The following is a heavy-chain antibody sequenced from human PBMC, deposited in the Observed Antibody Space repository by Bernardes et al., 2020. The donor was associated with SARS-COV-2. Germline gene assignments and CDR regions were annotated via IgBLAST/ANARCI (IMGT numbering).Heavy chain of an antibody. CDR1: GFTFSSYW. V-gene: IGHV3-74*01. CDR2: LSTDGSTI. D-gene: IGHD3-22*01. CDR3: ARGSGYDYFDY. Sequence: GGSLRLSCAASGFTFSSYWMHWVRQAPGKGLEWVTGLSTDGSTIRCADSVKGRFTISRDNAKNTVYLQMNSLRAEDTAVYYCARGSGYDYFDYWGQGTLVTVSS. J-gene: IGHJ4*02.